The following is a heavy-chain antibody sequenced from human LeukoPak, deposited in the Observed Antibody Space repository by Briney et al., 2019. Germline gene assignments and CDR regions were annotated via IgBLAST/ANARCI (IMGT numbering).Heavy chain of an antibody. Sequence: ASVTLSSKASGYTFTSYGICWVRQAPGQGLEWMGWISGYNGYTHYAHNLQGRVTMTTDTSTSTAYMELRSLRSDDTAVYYCARDEARYSSGYYPNWFDPWGQGTLVTVSS. J-gene: IGHJ5*02. CDR2: ISGYNGYT. V-gene: IGHV1-18*01. D-gene: IGHD3-22*01. CDR1: GYTFTSYG. CDR3: ARDEARYSSGYYPNWFDP.